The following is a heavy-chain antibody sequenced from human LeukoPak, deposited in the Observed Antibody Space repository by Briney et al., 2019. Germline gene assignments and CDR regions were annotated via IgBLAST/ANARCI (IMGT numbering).Heavy chain of an antibody. V-gene: IGHV5-51*01. Sequence: GESLKISCKGSGYSFPNYWIGWVRQMPGKGLEWMGIIYPGDSHTRYSPSFQDQVTISVDKSISTAYLQWSSLKASDTAMYYCARGPYAYTTSATLGSYNWFDPWGQGSLVTVSS. CDR2: IYPGDSHT. CDR1: GYSFPNYW. CDR3: ARGPYAYTTSATLGSYNWFDP. J-gene: IGHJ5*02. D-gene: IGHD1-26*01.